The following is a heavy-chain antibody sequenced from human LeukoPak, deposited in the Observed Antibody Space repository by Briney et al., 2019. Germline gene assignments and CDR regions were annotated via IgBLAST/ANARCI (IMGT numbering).Heavy chain of an antibody. CDR2: ISSSSSYI. J-gene: IGHJ4*02. V-gene: IGHV3-21*01. D-gene: IGHD5-18*01. CDR1: GFTFSSYS. CDR3: TRDAGTRLKYSFGYGDY. Sequence: GGSLRLSCAASGFTFSSYSMNWVRQAPGKGLEWVSSISSSSSYIYYADAVKGRFTISRDNAKSSLYLQMNSLRAEDTAVYYCTRDAGTRLKYSFGYGDYWGQGALVTVSS.